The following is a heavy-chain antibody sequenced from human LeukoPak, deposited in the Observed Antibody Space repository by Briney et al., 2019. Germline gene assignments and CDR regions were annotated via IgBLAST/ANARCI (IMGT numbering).Heavy chain of an antibody. CDR2: ISGSGGST. V-gene: IGHV3-23*01. CDR3: AKDQVQWLVGWFDP. Sequence: EASLRLSCAASGFTFSSYAMSWVRQAPRKGLEWVSAISGSGGSTYYADSVKGRFTISRDNSKNTLYLQMNSLRAEDTAVYYCAKDQVQWLVGWFDPWGQGTLVTVSS. CDR1: GFTFSSYA. D-gene: IGHD6-19*01. J-gene: IGHJ5*02.